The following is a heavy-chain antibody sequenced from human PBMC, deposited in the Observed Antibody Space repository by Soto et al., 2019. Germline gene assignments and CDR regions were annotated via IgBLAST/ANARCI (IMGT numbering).Heavy chain of an antibody. J-gene: IGHJ6*02. CDR2: MNPNSGNT. V-gene: IGHV1-8*01. CDR1: GYTFTSYD. Sequence: QVQLVQSGAAVKKHGASVKVSCKASGYTFTSYDITWVLQDTGQGLEWMGWMNPNSGNTGYAQKFQGRVTMTRNTSISTAYMELRRLRSEDTAVYDCARGLARLDGMDVWGQGTTVTVSS. D-gene: IGHD5-12*01. CDR3: ARGLARLDGMDV.